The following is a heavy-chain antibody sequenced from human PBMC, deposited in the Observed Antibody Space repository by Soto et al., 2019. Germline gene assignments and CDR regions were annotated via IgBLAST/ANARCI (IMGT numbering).Heavy chain of an antibody. D-gene: IGHD3-10*01. V-gene: IGHV3-43D*03. CDR3: AKDRHYYGSGSYRVYYYGMDV. CDR2: ISWDGGST. Sequence: GGSLRLSCAASGFTFDDYAMHWVCQAPGKGLEWVSLISWDGGSTYYADSVKGRFTISRDNSKNSLYLQMNSLRAEYTALYYCAKDRHYYGSGSYRVYYYGMDVWGQGTTVTVSS. J-gene: IGHJ6*02. CDR1: GFTFDDYA.